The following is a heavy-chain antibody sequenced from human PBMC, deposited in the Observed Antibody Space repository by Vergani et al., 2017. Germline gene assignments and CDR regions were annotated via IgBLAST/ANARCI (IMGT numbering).Heavy chain of an antibody. Sequence: QVQLQESGPGLLKPSQTLSLTCTVSGASVSRGTYYCTWIRQPAGKKLEWIVRMYTSGHTIYNPSLESRVTMSVDTSKNQFSLQLSSVTAADTAVYYCARHISVVRPSSMTAFDYWGQGTLVTVSS. J-gene: IGHJ4*02. CDR3: ARHISVVRPSSMTAFDY. D-gene: IGHD2-21*01. CDR2: MYTSGHT. CDR1: GASVSRGTYY. V-gene: IGHV4-61*02.